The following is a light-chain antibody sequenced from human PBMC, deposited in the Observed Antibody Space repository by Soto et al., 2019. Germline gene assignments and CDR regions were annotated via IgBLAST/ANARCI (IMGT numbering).Light chain of an antibody. CDR3: QSHDSSLRGSV. CDR2: GNS. CDR1: SSNIGANYD. V-gene: IGLV1-40*01. Sequence: QSVLTQPPSVSGAPGQRVTISCTGSSSNIGANYDVQWYQHLPGTAPKLLMYGNSNRPSGVPDRFSASKSGSSASLAITGLQGEDEADYYCQSHDSSLRGSVFGGGTKLTVL. J-gene: IGLJ3*02.